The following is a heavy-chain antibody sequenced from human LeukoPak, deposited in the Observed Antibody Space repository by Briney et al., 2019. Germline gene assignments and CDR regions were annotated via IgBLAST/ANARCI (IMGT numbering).Heavy chain of an antibody. Sequence: PSETLSLTCTVSGGSISNGGYYWSWVRQQPGKGLEWIGSIFGSGSTYYNPSLKSRLTISVDTSKNLFSLKLTSVIAADTAVYYCARDFTGGTFDSWGQGTMVSVSS. CDR2: IFGSGST. V-gene: IGHV4-31*03. CDR3: ARDFTGGTFDS. J-gene: IGHJ3*02. D-gene: IGHD3-16*01. CDR1: GGSISNGGYY.